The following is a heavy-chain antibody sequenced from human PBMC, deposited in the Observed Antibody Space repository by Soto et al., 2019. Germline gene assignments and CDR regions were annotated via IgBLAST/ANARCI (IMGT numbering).Heavy chain of an antibody. Sequence: EAQLVQYGGGLAKPGGSLRLSCEGSGFAFNIYRFNWVRQAPGKGLEWLSYISPSGSIKYYADSVKGRFTISRDSAKDSVSLQMDSLRADDTALYFCAKDRAGSGAFDMWAQGTMVTVSS. CDR2: ISPSGSIK. D-gene: IGHD3-10*01. CDR3: AKDRAGSGAFDM. CDR1: GFAFNIYR. V-gene: IGHV3-48*01. J-gene: IGHJ3*02.